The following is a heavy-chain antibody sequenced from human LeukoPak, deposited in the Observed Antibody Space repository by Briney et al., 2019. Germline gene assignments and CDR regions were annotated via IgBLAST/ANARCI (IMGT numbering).Heavy chain of an antibody. D-gene: IGHD3-22*01. CDR3: ARDEWKYYDSPGHFDY. J-gene: IGHJ4*02. Sequence: PGGSLRLSCAASGFTFSDYYMSWIRQAPGKGLEWVSYISSSGNTIYYADSVKGRFTISRDNAKNSLYLQMNSLRAEDTAVYYCARDEWKYYDSPGHFDYWGQGTLVTVSS. CDR2: ISSSGNTI. V-gene: IGHV3-11*01. CDR1: GFTFSDYY.